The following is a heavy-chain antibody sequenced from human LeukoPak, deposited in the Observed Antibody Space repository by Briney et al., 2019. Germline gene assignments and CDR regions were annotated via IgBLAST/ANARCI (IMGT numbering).Heavy chain of an antibody. D-gene: IGHD3-9*01. CDR2: IIPTFGSP. Sequence: SVKVSCKASGGTFSSYAISWVRQAPGQGLEWMGGIIPTFGSPNYAQKFQGRVTITADEYTSTAYMELSSLRSEDTAVYYCARSRDDILSGYIYYYYMDVWGKGTTVTVSS. CDR1: GGTFSSYA. CDR3: ARSRDDILSGYIYYYYMDV. J-gene: IGHJ6*03. V-gene: IGHV1-69*13.